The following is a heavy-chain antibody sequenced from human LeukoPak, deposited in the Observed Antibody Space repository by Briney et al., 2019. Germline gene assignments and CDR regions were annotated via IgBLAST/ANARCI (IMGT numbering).Heavy chain of an antibody. Sequence: GWSLRLSCAASGFTFSNYEMNWVRQAPGKGLEWVSYISSSSSYTNYADSVKGRFTISRDNAKNSLYLQMNSLRAEDTAVYYCARLHSRIAAAGTDYWGQGTLVTVSS. D-gene: IGHD6-13*01. CDR3: ARLHSRIAAAGTDY. CDR2: ISSSSSYT. CDR1: GFTFSNYE. V-gene: IGHV3-11*03. J-gene: IGHJ4*02.